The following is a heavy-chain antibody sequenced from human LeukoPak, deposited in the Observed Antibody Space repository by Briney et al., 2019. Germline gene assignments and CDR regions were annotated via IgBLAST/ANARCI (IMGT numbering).Heavy chain of an antibody. Sequence: SVKVSCKASGGTFSSYAISWVRQAPGQGLEWMGGIIPIFGTANYAQKFQGRVTITADESTSTAYMELSSLRSGDTAVYYCARGHRRDGYNTDYWGQGTLVTVSS. J-gene: IGHJ4*02. V-gene: IGHV1-69*13. CDR1: GGTFSSYA. CDR2: IIPIFGTA. D-gene: IGHD5-24*01. CDR3: ARGHRRDGYNTDY.